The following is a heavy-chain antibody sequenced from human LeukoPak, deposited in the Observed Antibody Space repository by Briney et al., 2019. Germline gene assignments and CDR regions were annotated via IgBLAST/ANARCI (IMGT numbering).Heavy chain of an antibody. CDR3: ARDLPKSGATSYYFDY. Sequence: GGSLRLSCAASGFTFSSSAMSWVRQASGKGLEWVSSISSSSSYIYYADSVKGRFTISRDNAKNSLYLQMNSLRAEDTAVYYCARDLPKSGATSYYFDYWGQGTLVTVSS. CDR2: ISSSSSYI. D-gene: IGHD5-12*01. CDR1: GFTFSSSA. J-gene: IGHJ4*02. V-gene: IGHV3-21*01.